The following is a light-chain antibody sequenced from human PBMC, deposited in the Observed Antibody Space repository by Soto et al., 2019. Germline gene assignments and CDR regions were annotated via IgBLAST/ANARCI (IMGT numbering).Light chain of an antibody. CDR3: NSYAGSNNWV. V-gene: IGLV2-8*01. CDR1: SSDVGGYNY. J-gene: IGLJ3*02. Sequence: QSALTQPASVSGSPGQSITISCTGTSSDVGGYNYVSWYQQHPAKAPKLMIYEVSKRPSGVPDRFSGSKSGNTASLTVSGLQAEDEADYYCNSYAGSNNWVFGGGTKLTVL. CDR2: EVS.